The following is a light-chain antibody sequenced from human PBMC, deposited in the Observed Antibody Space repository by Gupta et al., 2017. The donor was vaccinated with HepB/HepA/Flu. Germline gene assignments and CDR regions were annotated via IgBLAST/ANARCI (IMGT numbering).Light chain of an antibody. CDR1: QSISDW. J-gene: IGKJ1*01. V-gene: IGKV1-5*03. CDR2: RAS. Sequence: DIQMTQSPSTLSASVGDRVTITCRASQSISDWLAWYQQKPGKAPNLLIYRASTLESGVPSRFSGSGSAKEFTLTISSLQPDDFATYYCQEVSGSSWTFGQGTKVEIK. CDR3: QEVSGSSWT.